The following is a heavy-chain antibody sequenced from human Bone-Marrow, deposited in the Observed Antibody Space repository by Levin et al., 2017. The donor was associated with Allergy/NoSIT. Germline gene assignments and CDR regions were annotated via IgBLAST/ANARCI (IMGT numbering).Heavy chain of an antibody. V-gene: IGHV3-11*05. D-gene: IGHD5/OR15-5a*01. J-gene: IGHJ4*02. Sequence: GESLKISCAASGFTFSDYYMSWIRQAPGKGLEWVSYISSSSSYTNYADSVKGRFTISRDNAKNSLYLQMNSLRAEDTAVYYCARVSIYLDYFDYWGQGTLVTVSS. CDR1: GFTFSDYY. CDR2: ISSSSSYT. CDR3: ARVSIYLDYFDY.